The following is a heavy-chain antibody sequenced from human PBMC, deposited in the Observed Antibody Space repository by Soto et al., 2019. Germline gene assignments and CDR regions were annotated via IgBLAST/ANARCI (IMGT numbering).Heavy chain of an antibody. CDR2: INAGNGNT. V-gene: IGHV1-3*01. D-gene: IGHD6-13*01. J-gene: IGHJ5*02. CDR1: GYTFTGYY. Sequence: ASVKVSCKASGYTFTGYYMHWVRQAPGQRLEWMGWINAGNGNTKYSQKFQGRVTITRDTSASTAYMELSSLRSEDTAVYYCARDFLGYSSSWYRGINWFDPWGQGTLVTVSS. CDR3: ARDFLGYSSSWYRGINWFDP.